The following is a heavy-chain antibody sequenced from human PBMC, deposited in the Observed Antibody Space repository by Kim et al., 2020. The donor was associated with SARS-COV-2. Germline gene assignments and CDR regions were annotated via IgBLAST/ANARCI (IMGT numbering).Heavy chain of an antibody. J-gene: IGHJ6*02. Sequence: DSVKGRFNISRDNSEETVYLQMNSLRVDDTAVYYCAKEWSYSMEYYYGLDVWGRGTTVTVSS. D-gene: IGHD1-26*01. V-gene: IGHV3-30*02. CDR3: AKEWSYSMEYYYGLDV.